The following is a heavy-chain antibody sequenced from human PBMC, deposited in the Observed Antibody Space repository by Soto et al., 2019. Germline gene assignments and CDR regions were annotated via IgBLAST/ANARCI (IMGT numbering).Heavy chain of an antibody. CDR1: GFTFSRNG. Sequence: EVQVLESGGGLVQPGGSLRLSCAASGFTFSRNGMSWVRQAPGKGLEWVSAISGSGGSTYYADSVKGRFTISRDNSKNTLYLQMNSLRAEDTAVYYCAKGVYGPDYWGQGTLVTVSS. CDR2: ISGSGGST. CDR3: AKGVYGPDY. J-gene: IGHJ4*02. V-gene: IGHV3-23*01. D-gene: IGHD3-10*01.